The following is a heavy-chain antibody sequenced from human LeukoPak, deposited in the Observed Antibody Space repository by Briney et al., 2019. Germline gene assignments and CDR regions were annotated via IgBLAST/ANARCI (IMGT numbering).Heavy chain of an antibody. D-gene: IGHD3-22*01. V-gene: IGHV4-59*01. Sequence: PSETLSLTCTVSGGSISSYYWSWIRQPPGKGLEWIGYIYYSGSTNYNPSLKSRVTISVDTSKNQFSLKLSSVTAADTAVYYCASGTYYYDSSGYFSRYYYMDVWGKGTTVTISS. CDR2: IYYSGST. J-gene: IGHJ6*03. CDR3: ASGTYYYDSSGYFSRYYYMDV. CDR1: GGSISSYY.